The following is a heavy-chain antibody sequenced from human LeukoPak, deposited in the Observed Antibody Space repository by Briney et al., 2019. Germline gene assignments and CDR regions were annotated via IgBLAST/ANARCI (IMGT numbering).Heavy chain of an antibody. CDR1: GFTVSSNY. CDR2: IYSGGST. Sequence: GSLRLSCAASGFTVSSNYMSWVRQAPGRGLEWVSVIYSGGSTCYADSVKGRFTISRDNSKNTLYLQMNSLRAEDTAVYYCAKGGYCSSTSCSEDYWGQGTLVTVSS. CDR3: AKGGYCSSTSCSEDY. J-gene: IGHJ4*02. V-gene: IGHV3-53*01. D-gene: IGHD2-2*01.